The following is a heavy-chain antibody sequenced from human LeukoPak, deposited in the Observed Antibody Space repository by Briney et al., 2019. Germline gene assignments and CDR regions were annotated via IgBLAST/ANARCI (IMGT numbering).Heavy chain of an antibody. V-gene: IGHV3-73*01. CDR2: IRDKAESYAT. D-gene: IGHD1-7*01. Sequence: PGGSLRLSCAASGFSFSVSTMHWVRQASGKGLEWVGRIRDKAESYATVYAASVKGRLTISRDDSRNTAYLQLNSLRGDDTAVYYCTRSLTGTTFGDYWGQGTLVTVSS. J-gene: IGHJ4*02. CDR1: GFSFSVST. CDR3: TRSLTGTTFGDY.